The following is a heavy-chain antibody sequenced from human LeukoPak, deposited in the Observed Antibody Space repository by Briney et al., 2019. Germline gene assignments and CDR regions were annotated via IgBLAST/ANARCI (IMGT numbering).Heavy chain of an antibody. J-gene: IGHJ4*02. CDR2: LYYSGST. CDR1: GGSISSSHYY. Sequence: SETLSLTCTVSGGSISSSHYYWGWIRQPPGKGLEWIGSLYYSGSTNYNPSLKSRVTMSVDTSKNQFSLKLSSVTAADTAVYYCARGAFVAAAGRGGFDYWGQGTLVTVSS. D-gene: IGHD6-13*01. V-gene: IGHV4-39*07. CDR3: ARGAFVAAAGRGGFDY.